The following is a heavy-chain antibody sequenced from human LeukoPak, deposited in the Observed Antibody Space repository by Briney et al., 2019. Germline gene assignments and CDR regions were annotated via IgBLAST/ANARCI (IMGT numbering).Heavy chain of an antibody. CDR3: ARVLADTAMLYYYYYMDV. V-gene: IGHV1-69*06. CDR1: GYPFTCYY. D-gene: IGHD5-18*01. J-gene: IGHJ6*03. CDR2: VIPIFGTA. Sequence: EVSCHASGYPFTCYYMQWVRPAPGQGVEWMGGVIPIFGTANYSQKFQGRVTITAHTSTSTAYMELSSLRSEDTAVYYCARVLADTAMLYYYYYMDVWGKGTTVTVSS.